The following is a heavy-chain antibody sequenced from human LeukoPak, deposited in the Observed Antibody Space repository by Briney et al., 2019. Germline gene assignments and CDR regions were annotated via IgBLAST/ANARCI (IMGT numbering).Heavy chain of an antibody. J-gene: IGHJ4*02. CDR1: GFIFSNYG. CDR2: ISGSGGST. V-gene: IGHV3-23*01. D-gene: IGHD5-18*01. Sequence: GGSLRLSCAASGFIFSNYGMNWVRQAPGKGLEWVSAISGSGGSTYYADSVKGRFTISRDNSKNTLYLQMNSLRAEDTAVYYCAKEDTAMAPSFVDYWGQGTLVTVSS. CDR3: AKEDTAMAPSFVDY.